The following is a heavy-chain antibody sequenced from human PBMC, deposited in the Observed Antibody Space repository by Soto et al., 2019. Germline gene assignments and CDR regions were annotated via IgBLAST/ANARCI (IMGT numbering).Heavy chain of an antibody. J-gene: IGHJ4*02. V-gene: IGHV3-30*18. CDR3: AKDHSGSYSYFDY. CDR2: ISYDGSNK. Sequence: QVQLVESGGGVVQPGRSLRLSCAASGFTFSSYGMHWVRQAPGKGLEWVAVISYDGSNKYYADSVKGRFTISRDNSKNTLYLQMNSLRAEDTAVYYCAKDHSGSYSYFDYWGQGTLVTVSS. CDR1: GFTFSSYG. D-gene: IGHD1-26*01.